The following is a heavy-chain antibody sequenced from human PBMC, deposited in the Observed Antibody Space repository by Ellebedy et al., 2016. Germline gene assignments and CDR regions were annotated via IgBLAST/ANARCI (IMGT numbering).Heavy chain of an antibody. V-gene: IGHV1-46*01. D-gene: IGHD3-10*01. CDR3: ATSYYYGSGVLGYYGMDV. CDR1: GYTFTSYY. CDR2: INPSGGST. J-gene: IGHJ6*02. Sequence: ASVKVSCXASGYTFTSYYMHWVRQAPGQGLEWMGIINPSGGSTSYAQKFQGRVTMTRDTSTSTVYMELSSLRSEDTAVYYCATSYYYGSGVLGYYGMDVWGQGTTVTVSS.